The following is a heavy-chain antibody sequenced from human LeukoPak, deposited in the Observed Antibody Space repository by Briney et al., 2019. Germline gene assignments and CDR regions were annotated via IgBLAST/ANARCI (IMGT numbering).Heavy chain of an antibody. CDR2: THPDGKER. CDR3: ARGDDFTGDY. Sequence: GGSLRLSCAVSGFTFRNFWMSWVRQAPGKGLEWVANTHPDGKERYYVDSVKGRFTISRDNTKHLLYLQMSSLRVDDTAVYYCARGDDFTGDYWGRGALVTVSS. D-gene: IGHD1-14*01. CDR1: GFTFRNFW. J-gene: IGHJ4*02. V-gene: IGHV3-7*04.